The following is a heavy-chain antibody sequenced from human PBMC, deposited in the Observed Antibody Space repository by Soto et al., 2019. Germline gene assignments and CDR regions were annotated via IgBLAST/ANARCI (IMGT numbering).Heavy chain of an antibody. D-gene: IGHD6-6*01. V-gene: IGHV1-8*01. CDR3: ARYDMGIAARGGMDV. CDR1: GYTFTSYD. CDR2: MNPNSGNT. J-gene: IGHJ6*02. Sequence: GASVKFSCSASGYTFTSYDINWVRQSTGQGLEWMGLMNPNSGNTGYAQKFQGRVTMTRNTSISTAYMELSSLRSEGTAVYYCARYDMGIAARGGMDVSRQGTTVTVSS.